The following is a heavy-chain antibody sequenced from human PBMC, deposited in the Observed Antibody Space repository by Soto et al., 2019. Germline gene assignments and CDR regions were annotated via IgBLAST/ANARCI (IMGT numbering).Heavy chain of an antibody. CDR1: GFTFSSYG. Sequence: QVQLVESGGGVVQPGRSLRLSCAASGFTFSSYGMHWVRQAPGKGLEWVAVISYDGSNKYYADSVKGRFTISRDNSKNTLYMQMNSMRAEDTAVYYCAIETSIFDYWGQGTLVTVSS. J-gene: IGHJ4*02. CDR3: AIETSIFDY. V-gene: IGHV3-30*03. CDR2: ISYDGSNK. D-gene: IGHD1-7*01.